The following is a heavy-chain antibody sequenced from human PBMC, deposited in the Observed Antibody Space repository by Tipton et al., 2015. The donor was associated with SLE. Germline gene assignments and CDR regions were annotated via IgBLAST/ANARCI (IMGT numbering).Heavy chain of an antibody. CDR2: IYTSGST. CDR1: GGSISSGSHY. CDR3: ARDPVAGRGIAY. D-gene: IGHD6-19*01. Sequence: TLSLTCTVPGGSISSGSHYWSWIRQPAGKGLEWIGRIYTSGSTNYNPSLKSRVTISVDTSKNQFPLKLSSVTAADTAVYYWARDPVAGRGIAYWGQGTLVTVSS. V-gene: IGHV4-61*02. J-gene: IGHJ4*02.